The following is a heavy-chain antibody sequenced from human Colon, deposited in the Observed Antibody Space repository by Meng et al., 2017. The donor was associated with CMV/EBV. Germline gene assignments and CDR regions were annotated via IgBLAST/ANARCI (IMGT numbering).Heavy chain of an antibody. Sequence: SETLSLTCTVSGGSISTYYWSWIRQPPGKGLEWLGDIYYSGRTTYNPALNSRVTISVDTSKNQFSLKLSSVTPADTAVYYCASLRSRNAFNIWGQGIMVTVSS. J-gene: IGHJ3*02. CDR1: GGSISTYY. CDR3: ASLRSRNAFNI. CDR2: IYYSGRT. V-gene: IGHV4-59*01.